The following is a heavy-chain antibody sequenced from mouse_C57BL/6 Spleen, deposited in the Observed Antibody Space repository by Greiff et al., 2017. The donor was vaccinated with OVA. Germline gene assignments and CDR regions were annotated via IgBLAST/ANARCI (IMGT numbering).Heavy chain of an antibody. Sequence: EVMLVESGEGLVKPGGSLKLSCAASGFTFSSYAMSWVRQTPEKRLAWVAYISSGGDYIYYADTVKGRFTISRDNARNTLYLQMSSLKSEDTAMYYCTREGTTVVAIDYWGQGTTLTVSS. V-gene: IGHV5-9-1*02. CDR2: ISSGGDYI. CDR3: TREGTTVVAIDY. CDR1: GFTFSSYA. D-gene: IGHD1-1*01. J-gene: IGHJ2*01.